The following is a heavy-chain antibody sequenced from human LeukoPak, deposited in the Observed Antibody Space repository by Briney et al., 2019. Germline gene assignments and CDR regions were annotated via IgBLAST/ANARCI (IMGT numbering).Heavy chain of an antibody. CDR1: GFTFGSYA. CDR2: IYSGGST. D-gene: IGHD3-3*01. J-gene: IGHJ4*02. Sequence: GGSLRLSCAASGFTFGSYAMSWVRQAPGKGLEWVSVIYSGGSTYYADSVKGRFTISRDNSKNTLYLQMNSLRAEDTAVYYCARDATRRLRFSYWGQGTLVTVSS. V-gene: IGHV3-66*01. CDR3: ARDATRRLRFSY.